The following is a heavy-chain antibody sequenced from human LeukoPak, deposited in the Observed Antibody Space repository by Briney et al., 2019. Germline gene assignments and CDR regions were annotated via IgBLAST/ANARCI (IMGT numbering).Heavy chain of an antibody. J-gene: IGHJ6*02. CDR2: IYTSGST. V-gene: IGHV4-61*02. D-gene: IGHD3-3*01. CDR1: GGSISSGGYY. CDR3: AREIYYDFWSGYMVPYGMDV. Sequence: PSQTLSLTCTVSGGSISSGGYYWSWIRQHPGKGLEWIGRIYTSGSTNYNPSLKSRVTMSVDTSKNQFSLKLSSVTAADTAVYYCAREIYYDFWSGYMVPYGMDVWGQGTTVAVSS.